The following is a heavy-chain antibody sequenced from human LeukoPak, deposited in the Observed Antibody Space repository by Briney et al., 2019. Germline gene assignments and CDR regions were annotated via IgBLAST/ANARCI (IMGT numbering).Heavy chain of an antibody. CDR1: GFTVSSNY. D-gene: IGHD6-13*01. CDR3: ARVAAAADHYFDY. V-gene: IGHV3-53*01. CDR2: IYSGGTT. Sequence: GGSLRLSCAASGFTVSSNYMSWVRQAPGKGLEWVSVIYSGGTTYYADSVQGRFTISRDNAKNSLYLQMNSLRAEDAAVYYCARVAAAADHYFDYWGQGTLVTVSS. J-gene: IGHJ4*02.